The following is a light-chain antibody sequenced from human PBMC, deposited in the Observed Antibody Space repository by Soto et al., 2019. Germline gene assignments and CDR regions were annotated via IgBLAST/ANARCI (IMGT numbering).Light chain of an antibody. CDR2: LNRDGSH. CDR3: QTWGTGIQV. CDR1: SGHSNYA. V-gene: IGLV4-69*01. Sequence: QLVLTQSPSASASLGASVKLTCTLSSGHSNYAIAWHQQRPEKGPRSLMKLNRDGSHSKGDGIPDRFSGSSSGAERYLTISSLQSEDEADYYCQTWGTGIQVFGGGTKVTVL. J-gene: IGLJ2*01.